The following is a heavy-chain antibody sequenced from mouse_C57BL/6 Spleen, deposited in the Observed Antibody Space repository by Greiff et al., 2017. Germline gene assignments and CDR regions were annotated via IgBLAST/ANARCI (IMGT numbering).Heavy chain of an antibody. CDR1: GYTFTSYW. CDR2: IDPSDSYT. D-gene: IGHD1-1*01. J-gene: IGHJ1*03. Sequence: QVQLQQPGAELVRPGTSVKLSCKASGYTFTSYWMHWVKQRPGQGLEWIGVIDPSDSYTNYNQQFKGKATLTVDASSSTAYMQLSSLTSEDSAVYYCAPYYGSSSWYFDVWGTGTTVTVSS. V-gene: IGHV1-59*01. CDR3: APYYGSSSWYFDV.